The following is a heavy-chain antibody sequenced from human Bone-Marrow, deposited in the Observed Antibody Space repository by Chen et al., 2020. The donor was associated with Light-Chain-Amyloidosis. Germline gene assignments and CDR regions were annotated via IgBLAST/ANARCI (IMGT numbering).Heavy chain of an antibody. J-gene: IGHJ4*02. CDR3: SREFTGYDDY. CDR2: INPDGTRV. V-gene: IGHV3-74*01. CDR1: GFTFRTSW. Sequence: DVQLLESGGGLVQPGGSLRLYCSASGFTFRTSWMHWFRQSPGKGLVWVSRINPDGTRVEYADSVRGRFTISRDDAKSTVYLQMNSLRAEDTAVYYCSREFTGYDDYWGQGTLVNVSS. D-gene: IGHD5-12*01.